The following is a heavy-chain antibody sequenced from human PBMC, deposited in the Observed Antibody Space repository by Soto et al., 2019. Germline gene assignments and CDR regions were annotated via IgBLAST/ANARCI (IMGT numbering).Heavy chain of an antibody. CDR3: ARAKGYYGSGSPLDY. D-gene: IGHD3-10*01. Sequence: PSETLSLTCTVSGGSISSYYWSWIRQPPGKGLEWIGYIYYSGSTNYNPSLKSRVTISVDTSKNQFSLKLSSVTAADTAVYYCARAKGYYGSGSPLDYWGQGTLVTVSS. V-gene: IGHV4-59*08. CDR1: GGSISSYY. J-gene: IGHJ4*02. CDR2: IYYSGST.